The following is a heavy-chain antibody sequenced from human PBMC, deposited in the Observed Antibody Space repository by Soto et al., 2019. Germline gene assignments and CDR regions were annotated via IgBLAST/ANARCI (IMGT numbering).Heavy chain of an antibody. CDR3: ARAGLPDAFDI. CDR2: ISSSSTI. Sequence: GGSLRLSCAAYGFTFSSYSMNWVRQAPGKGLEWDSYISSSSTIYYHESVKGGSTISRTNAKNQPNLQITSLKDEDTAVYYCARAGLPDAFDIWGQGTMVTVS. V-gene: IGHV3-48*02. D-gene: IGHD2-21*02. J-gene: IGHJ3*02. CDR1: GFTFSSYS.